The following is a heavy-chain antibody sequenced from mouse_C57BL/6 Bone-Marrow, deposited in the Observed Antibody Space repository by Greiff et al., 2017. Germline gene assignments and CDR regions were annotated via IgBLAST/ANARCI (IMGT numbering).Heavy chain of an antibody. D-gene: IGHD2-4*01. CDR2: INYDGSST. CDR3: ARDNYDYVFDY. Sequence: EVQLVESEGGLVQPGSSMKLSCTASGFTFSDYYMAWVRQVPEKGLEWVANINYDGSSTYYLDSLKSRFIISRDNAKNILYLQMSSLKSEDTATYYCARDNYDYVFDYWGQGTTLTVSS. V-gene: IGHV5-16*01. CDR1: GFTFSDYY. J-gene: IGHJ2*01.